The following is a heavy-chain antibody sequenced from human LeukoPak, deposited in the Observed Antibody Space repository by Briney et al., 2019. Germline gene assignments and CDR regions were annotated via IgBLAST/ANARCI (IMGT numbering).Heavy chain of an antibody. D-gene: IGHD1-14*01. CDR3: ATATNDPLHIGY. V-gene: IGHV1-24*01. CDR2: FDPEDGET. Sequence: ASVKVSCKVSGYTLTELSMHWVRQAPGKGLEWMGGFDPEDGETIYAQKFQGRVTMTEDTSTDTAYMELSSLRSEDTAVYYCATATNDPLHIGYWGQGTLVTVSS. CDR1: GYTLTELS. J-gene: IGHJ4*02.